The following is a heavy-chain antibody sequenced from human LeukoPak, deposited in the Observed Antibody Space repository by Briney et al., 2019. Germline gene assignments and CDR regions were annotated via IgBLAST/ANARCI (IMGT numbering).Heavy chain of an antibody. CDR1: GYTLTELS. CDR2: FDPEDGET. CDR3: ATLPIAVAGTNFDY. V-gene: IGHV1-24*01. Sequence: ASVKVSCKVSGYTLTELSMHWVRQAPGKGLEWMGGFDPEDGETIYAQKFQGRVTMTEDTSTDTAYKELSSLRSEDTAVYYCATLPIAVAGTNFDYWGQGTLVTVSS. J-gene: IGHJ4*02. D-gene: IGHD6-19*01.